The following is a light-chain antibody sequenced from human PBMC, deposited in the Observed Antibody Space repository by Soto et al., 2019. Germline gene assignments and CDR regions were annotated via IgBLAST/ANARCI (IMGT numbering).Light chain of an antibody. Sequence: QSVLPQPPSVSGAPGQRVTISCTGSSSNIGAGYDVHWYQQFPGTAPKLLIDGNNNRPSGVPDRFSGSKSGTSASLAITGLQAEDEADYYCQSYDSSLSGPWVFGGGTKLTVL. CDR2: GNN. CDR1: SSNIGAGYD. V-gene: IGLV1-40*01. CDR3: QSYDSSLSGPWV. J-gene: IGLJ3*02.